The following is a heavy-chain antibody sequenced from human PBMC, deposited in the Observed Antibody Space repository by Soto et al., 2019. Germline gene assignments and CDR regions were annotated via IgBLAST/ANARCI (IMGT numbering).Heavy chain of an antibody. CDR2: VYPRDSDT. CDR1: GYNFIDYW. Sequence: GESLKISCKAPGYNFIDYWIRWVRQMPGKGLEWMGIVYPRDSDTRYSTSFEGQVTISAGKSTGTAFLQWRSLRASDAALFYCARPPPPDYSIHLKSRGQGTLVNLSS. D-gene: IGHD4-17*01. V-gene: IGHV5-51*01. J-gene: IGHJ4*02. CDR3: ARPPPPDYSIHLKS.